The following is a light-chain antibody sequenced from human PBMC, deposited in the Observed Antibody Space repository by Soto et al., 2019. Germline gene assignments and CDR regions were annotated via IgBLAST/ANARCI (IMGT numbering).Light chain of an antibody. V-gene: IGKV4-1*01. CDR3: QQYHSDPIT. CDR2: WAS. J-gene: IGKJ5*01. Sequence: DFVMTQSPDSLAVSLGERATINCKSSQSVLSSSDNKNYLARFKQKPGQPPKLLIYWASTRKSGVPDRFSGSGSGTDFTLTITSLQAEDVAVYYCQQYHSDPITFGQGTRLEI. CDR1: QSVLSSSDNKNY.